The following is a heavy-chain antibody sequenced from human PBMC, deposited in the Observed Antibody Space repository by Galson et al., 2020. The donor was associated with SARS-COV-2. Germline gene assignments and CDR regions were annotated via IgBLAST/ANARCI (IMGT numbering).Heavy chain of an antibody. J-gene: IGHJ4*01. CDR3: TKDWNGPVYN. D-gene: IGHD1-1*01. Sequence: ETSETLSLTCTVSGGSVSSYGYHCGWIRQHPGKGLEWIGYIFYNGNTDYNPSLKSRVSIALDTSKNHFSLKLSSVTAADTAVYYCTKDWNGPVYNWGQGTLVTVSS. CDR2: IFYNGNT. V-gene: IGHV4-31*03. CDR1: GGSVSSYGYH.